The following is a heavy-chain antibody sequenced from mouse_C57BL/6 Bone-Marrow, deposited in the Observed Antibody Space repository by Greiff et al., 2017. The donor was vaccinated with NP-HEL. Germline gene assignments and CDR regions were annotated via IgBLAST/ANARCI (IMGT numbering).Heavy chain of an antibody. CDR3: ARDWDPFAY. J-gene: IGHJ3*01. CDR1: GFTFSSYG. D-gene: IGHD4-1*01. V-gene: IGHV5-6*02. Sequence: EVKLVESGGDLVKPGGSLKLSCAASGFTFSSYGMSWVRQTPDKRLEWVATISSGGSYTYYPDSVKGRFPISRDNAKNTLYLQMSSLKSEDTAMYYCARDWDPFAYWGQGTLVTVSA. CDR2: ISSGGSYT.